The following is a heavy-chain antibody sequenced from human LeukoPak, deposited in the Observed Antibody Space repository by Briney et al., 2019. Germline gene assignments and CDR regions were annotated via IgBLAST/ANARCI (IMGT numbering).Heavy chain of an antibody. J-gene: IGHJ4*02. CDR1: GFTFSSYA. D-gene: IGHD5-12*01. CDR3: AKDFSGYGSNVLYFDY. V-gene: IGHV3-23*01. CDR2: ISGSGGST. Sequence: GGCLRLSCAASGFTFSSYAMSWVRQAPGKGLEWVSAISGSGGSTYYADSVKGRFTISRDNSKNTLYLQMNSLRAEDTAVYYCAKDFSGYGSNVLYFDYWGQGTLVTVSS.